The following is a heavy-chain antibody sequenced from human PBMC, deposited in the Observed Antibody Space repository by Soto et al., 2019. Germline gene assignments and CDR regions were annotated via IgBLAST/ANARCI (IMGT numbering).Heavy chain of an antibody. CDR2: IIPIFGTA. CDR3: ARGIIAAQHYYYYGMDV. J-gene: IGHJ6*02. CDR1: GGTFSSYA. Sequence: SVKVSCKASGGTFSSYAISWVRQAPGQGLEWMGGIIPIFGTANYAQKFQGRVTITADKSTSTAYMELSSLRSEDTAVYYCARGIIAAQHYYYYGMDVWGQGTTVTVSS. D-gene: IGHD6-6*01. V-gene: IGHV1-69*06.